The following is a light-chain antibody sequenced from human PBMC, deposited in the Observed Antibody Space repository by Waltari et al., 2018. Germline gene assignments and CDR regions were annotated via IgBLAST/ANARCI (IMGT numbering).Light chain of an antibody. CDR2: GAS. Sequence: DIQMTQSPSTLSASVGDRVTVTCRASENIYTSLAWYQQKPGRAPKLLIHGASSLESGVPSRFSGGGFGTEFSLTISSLQPDDFAIYYCQQYSDYFTFGPGTKVDFK. CDR3: QQYSDYFT. J-gene: IGKJ3*01. CDR1: ENIYTS. V-gene: IGKV1-5*03.